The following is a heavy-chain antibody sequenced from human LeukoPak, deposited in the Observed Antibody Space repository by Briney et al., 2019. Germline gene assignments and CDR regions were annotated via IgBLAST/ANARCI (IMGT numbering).Heavy chain of an antibody. D-gene: IGHD3-22*01. V-gene: IGHV3-21*01. Sequence: PGGSLRLSCAASGFTFSSYSMNWVRQAPGKGLEWVSSISSSSSYIYYADSVKGRFTISRDNAKNSLYLQMNSLRAEDTAVYYCASGHYDSSCYPSGYDCWGQGTLVTVSS. CDR3: ASGHYDSSCYPSGYDC. CDR2: ISSSSSYI. CDR1: GFTFSSYS. J-gene: IGHJ4*02.